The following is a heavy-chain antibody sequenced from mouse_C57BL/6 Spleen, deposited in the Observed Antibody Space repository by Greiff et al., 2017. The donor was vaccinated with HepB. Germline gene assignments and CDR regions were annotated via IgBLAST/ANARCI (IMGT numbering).Heavy chain of an antibody. J-gene: IGHJ4*01. D-gene: IGHD2-5*01. V-gene: IGHV2-2*01. CDR3: ARPPFYSNYVDYAMDY. CDR1: GFSLTSYG. Sequence: VKLQESGPGLVQPSQSLSITCTVSGFSLTSYGVHWVRQSPGKGLEWLGVIWSGGSTDYNAAFISRLSISKDNSKSQVFFKMNSLQADDTAIYYCARPPFYSNYVDYAMDYWGQGTSVTVSS. CDR2: IWSGGST.